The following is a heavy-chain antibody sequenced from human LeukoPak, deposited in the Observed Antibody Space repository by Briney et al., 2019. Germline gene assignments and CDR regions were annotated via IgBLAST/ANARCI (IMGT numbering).Heavy chain of an antibody. V-gene: IGHV6-1*01. CDR1: GDSVSSDSAA. J-gene: IGHJ4*02. D-gene: IGHD5-18*01. CDR2: TYYRSKWYN. CDR3: ARCPESWIQLWGPSYFDY. Sequence: SQTLSLTCAISGDSVSSDSAAWNWIRQSPSRGLEWLGRTYYRSKWYNDYAVSVKSRITINPDTSKNQFSLQLNSVTPEDTAVYYCARCPESWIQLWGPSYFDYWDQGTLVTVSS.